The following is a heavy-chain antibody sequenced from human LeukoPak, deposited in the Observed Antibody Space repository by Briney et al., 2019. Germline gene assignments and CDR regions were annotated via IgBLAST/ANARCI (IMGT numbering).Heavy chain of an antibody. CDR2: INPNSGGT. V-gene: IGHV1-2*02. CDR1: GYTFTGYY. Sequence: ASVEVSCKASGYTFTGYYMHWVRQAPGQGLEWMGWINPNSGGTNYAQKFQGRVTMTRDTSISTAYMELSRLRSDDTAVYYCARARITMVRGVIINWFDPWGQGTLVTVSS. J-gene: IGHJ5*02. CDR3: ARARITMVRGVIINWFDP. D-gene: IGHD3-10*01.